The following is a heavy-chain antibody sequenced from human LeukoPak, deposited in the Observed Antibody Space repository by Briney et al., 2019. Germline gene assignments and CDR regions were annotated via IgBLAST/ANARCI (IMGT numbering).Heavy chain of an antibody. CDR3: AVYYYDSSAPPRAFDI. CDR2: ISAYNGNT. V-gene: IGHV1-18*01. J-gene: IGHJ3*02. Sequence: ASVKVSCKASGGTFSSYAISWVRQAPGQGLEWMGWISAYNGNTNYAQKLQGRVTMTTDTSTSTAYMELRSLRSDDTAVYYCAVYYYDSSAPPRAFDIWGQGTMVTVSS. D-gene: IGHD3-22*01. CDR1: GGTFSSYA.